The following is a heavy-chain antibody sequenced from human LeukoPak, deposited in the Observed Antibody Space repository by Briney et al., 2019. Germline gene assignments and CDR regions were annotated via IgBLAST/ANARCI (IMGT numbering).Heavy chain of an antibody. CDR2: IYSSGST. V-gene: IGHV4-4*07. D-gene: IGHD4-23*01. Sequence: SETLSLTCTVSGGSINSYYWSWIRQPAGKGLEWIGRIYSSGSTNYNPSLKGRVSMSVDTSKNQFSLKLTSVTAADTAVYYCARGGKATVVTMWGQGILVTVSS. CDR1: GGSINSYY. CDR3: ARGGKATVVTM. J-gene: IGHJ4*02.